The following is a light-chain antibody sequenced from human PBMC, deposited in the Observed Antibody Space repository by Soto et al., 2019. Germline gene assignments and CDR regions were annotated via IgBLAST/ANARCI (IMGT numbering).Light chain of an antibody. V-gene: IGLV2-11*01. CDR3: CSYAGSHGFGV. J-gene: IGLJ2*01. CDR2: DVS. CDR1: SSDVGGYDY. Sequence: QSALTQPRSVSGSPGQSVTISCTGTSSDVGGYDYVSWYQNHPGKAPKLMIYDVSKRPSGVPDRFSGSKSGNTASLTISGLQDDDEADYYCCSYAGSHGFGVFGGGTKVTVL.